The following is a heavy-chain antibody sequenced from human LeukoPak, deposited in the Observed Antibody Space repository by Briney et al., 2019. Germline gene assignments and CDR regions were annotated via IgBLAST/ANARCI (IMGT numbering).Heavy chain of an antibody. CDR3: ARANDYGDYDY. J-gene: IGHJ4*02. CDR2: ISGSGGST. D-gene: IGHD4-17*01. Sequence: GGSLRLSCAASGFTFSSYAMSWVRQAPGKGLEWVSAISGSGGSTYYADSVKGRFTISRDNAKNSLYLQMNSLRAEDTAVYYCARANDYGDYDYWGQGTLVTVSS. V-gene: IGHV3-23*01. CDR1: GFTFSSYA.